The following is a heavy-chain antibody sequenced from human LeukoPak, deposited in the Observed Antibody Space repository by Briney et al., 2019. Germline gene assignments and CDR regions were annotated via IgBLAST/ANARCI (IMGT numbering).Heavy chain of an antibody. D-gene: IGHD6-13*01. J-gene: IGHJ4*02. CDR2: ISAYNGNT. Sequence: ASVKVSCKASGYTFTSYYMHWVRQAPGQGLEWMGLISAYNGNTNYAQKFQGRVTMTTDTSTSTAYMELRSLRSDDTAVYYCARLGFRYSSRYFDYWGQGTLVTVSS. CDR1: GYTFTSYY. CDR3: ARLGFRYSSRYFDY. V-gene: IGHV1-18*04.